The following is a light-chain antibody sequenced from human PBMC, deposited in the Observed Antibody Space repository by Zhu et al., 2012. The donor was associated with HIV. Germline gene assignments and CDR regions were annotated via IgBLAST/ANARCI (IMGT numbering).Light chain of an antibody. CDR2: AAS. CDR3: QHLTIYPT. Sequence: DIQLTQSPSFLSASVEDRVTITCRASQGISNYLAWYHQKPGKAPKLLIYAASILQSGVPSRFSGSGSGTEFTLTISSLQPEDFATYYCQHLTIYPTFGGGSKVEIK. CDR1: QGISNY. V-gene: IGKV1-9*01. J-gene: IGKJ4*01.